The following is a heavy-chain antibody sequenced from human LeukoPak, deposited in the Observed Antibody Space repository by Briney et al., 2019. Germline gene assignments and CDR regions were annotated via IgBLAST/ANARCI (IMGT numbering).Heavy chain of an antibody. CDR3: AGLSYYYGSGGYSYDY. D-gene: IGHD3-10*01. CDR2: IYYSGST. J-gene: IGHJ4*02. Sequence: SETLSLTCTVSGGSISSGDYYRSWIRQPPGKGLEWIGYIYYSGSTYYNPSLKSRVTISVDTSKNQFSLKLSSVTAADTAVYYCAGLSYYYGSGGYSYDYWGQGTLVTVSS. CDR1: GGSISSGDYY. V-gene: IGHV4-30-4*01.